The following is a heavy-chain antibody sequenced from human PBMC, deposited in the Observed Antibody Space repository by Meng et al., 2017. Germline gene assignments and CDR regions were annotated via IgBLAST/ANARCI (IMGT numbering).Heavy chain of an antibody. J-gene: IGHJ4*02. CDR2: IIPIFGTA. D-gene: IGHD6-19*01. CDR3: ARERSIAVAGNFDY. CDR1: RGIYSSYA. Sequence: VELCRVGAEWKKPGSSGKVCGEALRGIYSSYAISWVRQAPGQGLEWMGGIIPIFGTANYAQKFQGRVTITADKSTSTAYMELSSLRSEDTAVYYCARERSIAVAGNFDYWGQGTLVTVSS. V-gene: IGHV1-69*06.